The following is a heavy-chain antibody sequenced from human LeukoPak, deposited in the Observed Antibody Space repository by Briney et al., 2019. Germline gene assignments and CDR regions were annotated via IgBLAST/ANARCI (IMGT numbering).Heavy chain of an antibody. CDR2: IWYDGSNK. Sequence: GGSLRLSCAASGFTFSSYGMHWVRQAPGKGLEWVAAIWYDGSNKYYADSVKGRFTISRDNSKNTLYLQMNSLRAEDTAVYYCAKPRFKVGATLFDYWGQGTLVTVSS. CDR3: AKPRFKVGATLFDY. V-gene: IGHV3-33*06. D-gene: IGHD1-26*01. CDR1: GFTFSSYG. J-gene: IGHJ4*02.